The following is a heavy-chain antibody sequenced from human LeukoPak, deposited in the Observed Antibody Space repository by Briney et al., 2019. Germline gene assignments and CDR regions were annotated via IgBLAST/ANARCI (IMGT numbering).Heavy chain of an antibody. J-gene: IGHJ3*02. CDR3: ARGGWYGFGAFDI. CDR1: GFTFSNAW. CDR2: ISSSSSYI. Sequence: GGSLRLSCAASGFTFSNAWMNWVRQAPGKGLEWVSSISSSSSYIYYADSVKGRFTISRDNAKNSLYLQMNSLRAEDTAVYYCARGGWYGFGAFDIWGQGTMVTVSS. D-gene: IGHD6-19*01. V-gene: IGHV3-21*01.